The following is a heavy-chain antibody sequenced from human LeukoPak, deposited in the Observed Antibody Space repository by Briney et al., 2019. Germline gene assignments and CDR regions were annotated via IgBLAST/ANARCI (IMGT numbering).Heavy chain of an antibody. CDR3: ARDKTVTTGPFHY. CDR2: ISSSSSYI. V-gene: IGHV3-21*01. Sequence: GGSLRLSCAASGFTFSSYSMNWVRQAPGKGLEWVSSISSSSSYIYYADSVKGRFTISRDNAKNSLYLQMNSLRAEDTAVYYCARDKTVTTGPFHYWGQGTLVTVSP. CDR1: GFTFSSYS. D-gene: IGHD4-17*01. J-gene: IGHJ4*02.